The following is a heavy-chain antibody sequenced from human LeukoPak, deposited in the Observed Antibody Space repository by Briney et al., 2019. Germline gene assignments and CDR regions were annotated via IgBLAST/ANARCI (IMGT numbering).Heavy chain of an antibody. Sequence: GGSLRLSCAASGFTFSDFAMHWVRQVPGKGLEWVSLITWDGGSTYYTASVKGRFTISRDNGKNSLYLQMNSLRVEDTALYYCARATSSAWYYFDFWGRGTLVTVSS. D-gene: IGHD6-19*01. V-gene: IGHV3-43D*03. CDR1: GFTFSDFA. CDR2: ITWDGGST. CDR3: ARATSSAWYYFDF. J-gene: IGHJ4*02.